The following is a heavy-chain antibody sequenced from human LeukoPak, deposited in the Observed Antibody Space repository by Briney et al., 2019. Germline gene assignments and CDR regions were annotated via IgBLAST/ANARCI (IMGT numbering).Heavy chain of an antibody. CDR1: GYTFTSYG. J-gene: IGHJ5*02. CDR3: ARDLEVGASNWFDP. V-gene: IGHV1-18*01. Sequence: ASVKVSCKASGYTFTSYGISWVRQAPGQGLEWMGWISAYNGNTNYAQKLQGRVTMTTDTSTSTAYMELRSLSSDDTAVYYCARDLEVGASNWFDPWGQGTLVTVSS. CDR2: ISAYNGNT. D-gene: IGHD1-26*01.